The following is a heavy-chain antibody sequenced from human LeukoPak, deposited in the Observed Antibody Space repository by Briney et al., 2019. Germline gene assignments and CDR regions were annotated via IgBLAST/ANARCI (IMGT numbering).Heavy chain of an antibody. CDR3: ARKNVVVVAATLLNYFDY. V-gene: IGHV4-39*07. D-gene: IGHD2-15*01. Sequence: SQTLSLTCTVSGGSISSGSYYWGWIRQPPGKGLEWIGSIYHSGSTYYNPSLKSRVTISVDTSKNQFSLKLSSVTAADTAVYYCARKNVVVVAATLLNYFDYWGQGTLVTVSS. CDR2: IYHSGST. J-gene: IGHJ4*02. CDR1: GGSISSGSYY.